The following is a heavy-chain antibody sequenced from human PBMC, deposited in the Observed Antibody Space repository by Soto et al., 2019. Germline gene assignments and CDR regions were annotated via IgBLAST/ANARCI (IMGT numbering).Heavy chain of an antibody. CDR1: CGSFSGYY. CDR3: ARGKYYYDSSGYYLPVYFDY. V-gene: IGHV4-34*01. D-gene: IGHD3-22*01. Sequence: SETLSLTCAVYCGSFSGYYWSWIRQPPGKGLEWIGEINHSGSTNYNPSLKSRVTISVDTSKNQFSLKLSSVTAADTAVYYCARGKYYYDSSGYYLPVYFDYWGQGTLVTVSS. J-gene: IGHJ4*02. CDR2: INHSGST.